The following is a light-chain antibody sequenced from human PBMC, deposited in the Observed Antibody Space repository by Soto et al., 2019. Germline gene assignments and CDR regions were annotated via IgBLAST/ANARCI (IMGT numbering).Light chain of an antibody. CDR2: EVF. Sequence: QSALTQPPSASGSPGQSVTISCTGTSSDLGGYNYVSWYQQHPSKAPKLVIYEVFKRPSGVPDRFSGSKSGNTASLTVSGLQTEDEADYYCSSNAGTNNLRVFGGGTKLTVL. V-gene: IGLV2-8*01. CDR3: SSNAGTNNLRV. CDR1: SSDLGGYNY. J-gene: IGLJ3*02.